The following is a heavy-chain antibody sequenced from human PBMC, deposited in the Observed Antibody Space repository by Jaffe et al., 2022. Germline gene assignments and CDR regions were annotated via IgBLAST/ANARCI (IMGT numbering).Heavy chain of an antibody. D-gene: IGHD4-17*01. V-gene: IGHV6-1*01. J-gene: IGHJ2*01. Sequence: QVQLQQSGPGLVKPSQTLSVTCAISGDSVSSYSAAWSWIRQSPSRGLEWLGRTYYRSGWNSDYALSVKSRITINADTSKNQFSLQLNSVTPEDTAVYYCARDHTTVTSFHWYFDLWGRGSLVIVSS. CDR1: GDSVSSYSAA. CDR2: TYYRSGWNS. CDR3: ARDHTTVTSFHWYFDL.